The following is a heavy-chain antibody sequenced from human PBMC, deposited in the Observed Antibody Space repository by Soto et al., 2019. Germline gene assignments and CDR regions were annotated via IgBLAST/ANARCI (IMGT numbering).Heavy chain of an antibody. J-gene: IGHJ4*02. CDR1: GGSISSGGYY. CDR2: IYDSGST. D-gene: IGHD3-9*01. V-gene: IGHV4-31*03. Sequence: SETLSLTCTVSGGSISSGGYYWSWIRQHPGKGLEWIGYIYDSGSTYYNPSLNSRVVISLDTSKSQFSLKLTSVTAADTAVYYCAKFKTGFYYSWGQGTVVTVSS. CDR3: AKFKTGFYYS.